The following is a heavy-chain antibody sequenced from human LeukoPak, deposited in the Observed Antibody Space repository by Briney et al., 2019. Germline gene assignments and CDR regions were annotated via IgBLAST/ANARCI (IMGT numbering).Heavy chain of an antibody. CDR2: ISGSGGST. CDR1: RFTFSSYA. V-gene: IGHV3-23*01. Sequence: GGSLRLSCAASRFTFSSYAMSWVSQARGKGLEWVSAISGSGGSTYYADSVKGRFTISRDNSKNTLYLQMNSLRAEDTAVYYCARNPSSLAAAGLNFDYWGQGTLVTVSS. CDR3: ARNPSSLAAAGLNFDY. J-gene: IGHJ4*02. D-gene: IGHD6-13*01.